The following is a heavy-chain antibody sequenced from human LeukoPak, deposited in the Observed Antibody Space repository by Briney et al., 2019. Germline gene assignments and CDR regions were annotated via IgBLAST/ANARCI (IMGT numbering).Heavy chain of an antibody. V-gene: IGHV5-51*01. Sequence: GESLKISCKGSGYSFTSYWIGWVRQMPGKGLEWMGIIYPGDSDTRYSPSFQGQVTISADKSISTAYLQWSSLKASDTAMYYCARANEGYTYAVWYFQHWGQGTLVTVSS. J-gene: IGHJ1*01. CDR3: ARANEGYTYAVWYFQH. CDR2: IYPGDSDT. CDR1: GYSFTSYW. D-gene: IGHD3-16*01.